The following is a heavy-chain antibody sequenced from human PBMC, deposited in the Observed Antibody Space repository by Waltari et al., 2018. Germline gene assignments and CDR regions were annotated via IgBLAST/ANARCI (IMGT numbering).Heavy chain of an antibody. D-gene: IGHD1-26*01. CDR3: ARDLTGSYYGFDY. V-gene: IGHV3-53*01. CDR2: TYSGGST. Sequence: EVQLVESGGGLIQPGGSLRLSCAASGFTVSSNYISWVRQAPGKGLEWVSVTYSGGSTYYADSVMGRCTVSRDNSKNTLYLQMNSLRAEDTAVYYCARDLTGSYYGFDYWGQGTLVTVSS. J-gene: IGHJ4*02. CDR1: GFTVSSNY.